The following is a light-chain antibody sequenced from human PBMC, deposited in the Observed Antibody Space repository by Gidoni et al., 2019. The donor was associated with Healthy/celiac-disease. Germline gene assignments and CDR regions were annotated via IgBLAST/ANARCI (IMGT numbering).Light chain of an antibody. J-gene: IGKJ1*01. CDR3: QQSYSTPPCT. V-gene: IGKV1-39*01. CDR1: QSISSY. Sequence: DIQMTQSTSSLSASVGDRVTITCRASQSISSYLNWYQQKPGKAPKLLIYAASSLQSGVPSRFSGSGSGTDFTLTISSLQPEDFATYYCQQSYSTPPCTFGQGTKVEIK. CDR2: AAS.